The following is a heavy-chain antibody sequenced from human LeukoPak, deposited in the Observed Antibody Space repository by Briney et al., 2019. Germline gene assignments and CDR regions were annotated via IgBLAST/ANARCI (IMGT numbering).Heavy chain of an antibody. D-gene: IGHD3-3*01. V-gene: IGHV3-53*04. CDR2: IYSGGST. J-gene: IGHJ4*02. CDR3: ARGTYDFWSGYPGYYFDY. CDR1: GFTFSSNY. Sequence: GGSLRLSCAASGFTFSSNYMSWVRQAPGKGLEWVSVIYSGGSTYYADSVKGRFTISRHNSKNTLYLQMNSLRAEDTAVYYCARGTYDFWSGYPGYYFDYWGQGTLVTVSS.